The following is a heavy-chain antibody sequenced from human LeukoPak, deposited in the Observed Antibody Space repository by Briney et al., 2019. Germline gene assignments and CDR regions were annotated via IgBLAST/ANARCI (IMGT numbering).Heavy chain of an antibody. CDR1: GFTFDDYA. J-gene: IGHJ3*02. V-gene: IGHV3-9*03. D-gene: IGHD1-26*01. CDR3: AKALGSYFRPDAFDI. CDR2: ISWNSGSI. Sequence: GRSLRLSCAASGFTFDDYAMHWVRQAPGKGLEWVSGISWNSGSIGYADSVKGRFTISRDNAKNSLYLQMNSLRAEDMALYYCAKALGSYFRPDAFDIWGQGTMVTVS.